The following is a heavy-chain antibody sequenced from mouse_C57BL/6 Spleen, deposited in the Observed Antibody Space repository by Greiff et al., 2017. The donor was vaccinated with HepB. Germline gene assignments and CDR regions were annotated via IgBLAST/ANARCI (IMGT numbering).Heavy chain of an antibody. J-gene: IGHJ1*03. Sequence: VQLQQPGAELVRPGTSVKLSCKASGYTFTSYWMHWVKQRPGQGLEWIGVIDPSDSYTNYNQKFKGKATLTVDTSSSTAYMQLSSLTSEDSAVYYCAREGLRRSYWYFDVWGTGTTVTVSS. D-gene: IGHD2-4*01. CDR2: IDPSDSYT. CDR1: GYTFTSYW. V-gene: IGHV1-59*01. CDR3: AREGLRRSYWYFDV.